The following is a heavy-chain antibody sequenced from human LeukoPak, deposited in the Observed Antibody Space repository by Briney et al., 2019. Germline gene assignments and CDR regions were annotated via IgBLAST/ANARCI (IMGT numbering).Heavy chain of an antibody. D-gene: IGHD5-18*01. V-gene: IGHV3-30*18. CDR3: AKDRAWIQLWND. Sequence: PGGSLRLSCAASGFTFTNYALHWVRQAPGKGLEWVAVISYDGTNKYYADSVKGRFTISRENSKKTLYVEMNRLREEDTAVYYCAKDRAWIQLWNDWGQGTLVTVSS. J-gene: IGHJ4*02. CDR1: GFTFTNYA. CDR2: ISYDGTNK.